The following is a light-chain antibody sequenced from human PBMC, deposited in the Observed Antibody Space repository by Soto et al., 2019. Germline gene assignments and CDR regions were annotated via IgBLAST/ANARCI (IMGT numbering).Light chain of an antibody. CDR3: QQYGSSPGT. V-gene: IGKV3-20*01. J-gene: IGKJ1*01. CDR1: QSVSSSY. CDR2: GAS. Sequence: EIVLTQSPGTLSLSPGERATLSCRASQSVSSSYLAWYQQKPGQAPRLLIYGASSRATGIPDRFSGSGSGTDFTLTISRLEPEYFAVYYCQQYGSSPGTFSQGTKVEIK.